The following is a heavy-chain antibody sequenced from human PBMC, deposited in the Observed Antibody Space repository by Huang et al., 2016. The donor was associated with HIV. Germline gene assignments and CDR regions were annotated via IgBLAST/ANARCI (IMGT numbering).Heavy chain of an antibody. CDR3: AKGSMANAFDI. J-gene: IGHJ3*02. D-gene: IGHD3-10*01. CDR1: GFTFSSYG. CDR2: IRYDGSNK. Sequence: QVQLVESGGGVVQPGGSLRLSFAASGFTFSSYGMHWVRQAPGKGLEWVACIRYDGSNKYYADSVRGRFTISRDNSKNTLYLQMNSLRAEDTAVYYCAKGSMANAFDIWGQGTMVTVSS. V-gene: IGHV3-30*02.